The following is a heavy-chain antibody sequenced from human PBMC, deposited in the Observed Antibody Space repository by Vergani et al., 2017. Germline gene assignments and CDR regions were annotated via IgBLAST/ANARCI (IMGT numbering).Heavy chain of an antibody. J-gene: IGHJ4*02. Sequence: QVQLQESGPGLVKPSETLSLTCTVSGGSISGYYWSWIRQPPGKGLEWIGYIYYSGSTNYNPSLKSRVTMSVDTSKNQFSLKLSSVTAADTALYYCARVYYGNGSFDYWGQGTLVTVSS. CDR1: GGSISGYY. CDR3: ARVYYGNGSFDY. V-gene: IGHV4-59*01. CDR2: IYYSGST. D-gene: IGHD3-10*01.